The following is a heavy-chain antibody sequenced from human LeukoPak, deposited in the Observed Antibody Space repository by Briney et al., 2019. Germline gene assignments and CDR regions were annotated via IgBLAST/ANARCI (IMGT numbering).Heavy chain of an antibody. CDR3: ARKHDYGDFPFDY. D-gene: IGHD4-17*01. Sequence: GESLKISCKGSGYSFINYWIGWVRQMPGKGLEWMGIIYPGDSETRYSPSFQGQVTFSADRSISTAYLQWSSLKASDTAMYYCARKHDYGDFPFDYWGQGTLVTVSS. CDR1: GYSFINYW. V-gene: IGHV5-51*01. J-gene: IGHJ4*02. CDR2: IYPGDSET.